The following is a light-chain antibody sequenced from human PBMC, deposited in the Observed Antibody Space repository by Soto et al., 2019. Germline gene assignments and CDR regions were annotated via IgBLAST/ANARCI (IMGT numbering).Light chain of an antibody. Sequence: DIQLTQSPSFLSPSIVESVTITCRASQVISSSLAWYQQEPGKAPKLLIYEASILQSGVPSRFSGRGSGTDFTLTISGLQPEDFATYYCQQLNSYPFTFGQGTRLEIK. J-gene: IGKJ5*01. CDR3: QQLNSYPFT. CDR1: QVISSS. V-gene: IGKV1-9*01. CDR2: EAS.